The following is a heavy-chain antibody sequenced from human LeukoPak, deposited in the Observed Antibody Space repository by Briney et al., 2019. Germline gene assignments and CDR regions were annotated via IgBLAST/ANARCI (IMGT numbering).Heavy chain of an antibody. CDR2: ISDSGST. CDR3: ARELIGYCSSTSCYDGAFDI. D-gene: IGHD2-2*01. Sequence: PSETLSLTCAVSGGSISSGGYSWSWIRQPPGKGLEWIGYISDSGSTYYNPSLKSGVTISVDRSKNQFSLKLSSVTAADTAVYYCARELIGYCSSTSCYDGAFDIWGQGTMVSVSS. V-gene: IGHV4-30-2*01. J-gene: IGHJ3*02. CDR1: GGSISSGGYS.